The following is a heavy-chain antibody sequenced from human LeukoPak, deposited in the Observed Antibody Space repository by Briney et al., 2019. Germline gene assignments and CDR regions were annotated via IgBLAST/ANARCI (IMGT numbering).Heavy chain of an antibody. CDR2: IYTSGST. Sequence: TSETLSLTCTVSGGSISSGSYYWSWIRQPAGKGLEWIGRIYTSGSTNYNPSLKSLVTISVDTSKNQFSLKLSSVTAADTAVYYCARSRGYSYGPRQAFDIWGQGTMVTVSS. D-gene: IGHD5-18*01. CDR3: ARSRGYSYGPRQAFDI. V-gene: IGHV4-61*02. CDR1: GGSISSGSYY. J-gene: IGHJ3*02.